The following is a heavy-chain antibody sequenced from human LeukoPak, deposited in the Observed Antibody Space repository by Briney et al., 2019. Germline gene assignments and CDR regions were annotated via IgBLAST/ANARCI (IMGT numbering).Heavy chain of an antibody. Sequence: GGSLRLSCAASGFTFSSYAMSWVRQPPGKGLEWVSTISATGGSIYFADSVKGRFTISGANSKNTLYLQMNGLRPEDTAVYYCARDDGDDISIVNDYYLDSWGQGTLVTASS. J-gene: IGHJ4*02. CDR2: ISATGGSI. D-gene: IGHD2/OR15-2a*01. CDR1: GFTFSSYA. CDR3: ARDDGDDISIVNDYYLDS. V-gene: IGHV3-23*01.